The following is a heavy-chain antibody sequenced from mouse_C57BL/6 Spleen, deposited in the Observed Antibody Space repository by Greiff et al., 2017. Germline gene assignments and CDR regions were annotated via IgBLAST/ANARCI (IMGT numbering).Heavy chain of an antibody. Sequence: VQLQQSGPELVKPGASVKISCKASGYAFSSSWMNWVKQRPGKGLEWIGRIYPGDGDTNYNGKFKGKATLTADQSSSTAYMQLSSLTSEDSAVYFCARFLTGRYFDYRGQGTTLTVSS. CDR1: GYAFSSSW. V-gene: IGHV1-82*01. CDR3: ARFLTGRYFDY. CDR2: IYPGDGDT. J-gene: IGHJ2*01. D-gene: IGHD4-1*01.